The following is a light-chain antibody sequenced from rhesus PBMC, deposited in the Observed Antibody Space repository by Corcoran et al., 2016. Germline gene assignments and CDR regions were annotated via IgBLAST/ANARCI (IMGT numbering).Light chain of an antibody. CDR1: ENVNNY. CDR2: KAS. CDR3: QHGYGTPRT. V-gene: IGKV1-74*01. J-gene: IGKJ1*01. Sequence: DIQMTQSPSSQSASVGDRVTITCRASENVNNYLNWYQQKPGKPPKLLVYKASTLQSGVPSRFSGSGSGTDYTFTISSLQPEDVATYYCQHGYGTPRTFGQGTKVEIK.